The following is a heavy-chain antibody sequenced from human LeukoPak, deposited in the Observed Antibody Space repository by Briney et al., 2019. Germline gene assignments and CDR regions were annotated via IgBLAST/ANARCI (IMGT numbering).Heavy chain of an antibody. CDR1: GFTFSRSA. CDR2: ISYDARNN. V-gene: IGHV3-30*04. CDR3: AREIVATIGFDY. D-gene: IGHD5-12*01. Sequence: GGSLRLSCAASGFTFSRSAMHWVRQAPGKGLKWVAVISYDARNNYYADSVKGRFTISRDNSKSTLYLQMNSLRPEDTAVYYCAREIVATIGFDYWGQGTLVTVSS. J-gene: IGHJ4*02.